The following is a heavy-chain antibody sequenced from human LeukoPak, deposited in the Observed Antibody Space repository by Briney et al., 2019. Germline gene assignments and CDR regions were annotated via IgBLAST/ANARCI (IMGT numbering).Heavy chain of an antibody. Sequence: ASVKVSCTSSGYTFTFYYMHGVRQAPGQGLEWMGWINPNSGGTNYAQKFQGRVTMTMDTAISTAYMELSRLRSDDTAVYYCARDDTWAFDYWGEGTLVTVSS. J-gene: IGHJ4*02. CDR1: GYTFTFYY. D-gene: IGHD1-26*01. V-gene: IGHV1-2*02. CDR3: ARDDTWAFDY. CDR2: INPNSGGT.